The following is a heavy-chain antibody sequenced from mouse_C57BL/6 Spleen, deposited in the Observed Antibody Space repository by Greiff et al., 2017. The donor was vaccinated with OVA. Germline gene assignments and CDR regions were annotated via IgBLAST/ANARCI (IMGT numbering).Heavy chain of an antibody. CDR1: GYAFSSYW. Sequence: VKLMESGAELVKPGASVKISCKASGYAFSSYWMNWVKQRPGKGLEWIGQIYPGDGDTNYNGKFKGKATLTADKSSSTAYMQLSSLTSEDSAVYFCARRDYDAMDYWGQGTSVTVSS. CDR3: ARRDYDAMDY. V-gene: IGHV1-80*01. CDR2: IYPGDGDT. J-gene: IGHJ4*01.